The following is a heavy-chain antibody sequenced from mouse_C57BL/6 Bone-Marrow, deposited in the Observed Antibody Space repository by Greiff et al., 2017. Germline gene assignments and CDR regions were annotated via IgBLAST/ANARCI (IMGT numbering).Heavy chain of an antibody. Sequence: DVKLVASGGGLVKPGGSLKLSCAASGFTFSSYTMSWVRQTPEKRLAWVATISGGGGNTYYPDNVKGRFTISRDNAKNNLYLQMGHLKAEDIAMDYCARELYYGSSFYWYFDVWGTGTTVTVSS. CDR1: GFTFSSYT. D-gene: IGHD1-1*01. V-gene: IGHV5-4*01. CDR3: ARELYYGSSFYWYFDV. CDR2: ISGGGGNT. J-gene: IGHJ1*03.